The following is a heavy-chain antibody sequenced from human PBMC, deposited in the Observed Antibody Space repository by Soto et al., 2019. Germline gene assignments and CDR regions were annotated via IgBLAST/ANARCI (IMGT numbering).Heavy chain of an antibody. V-gene: IGHV3-49*05. CDR2: IRSKAYGGTT. CDR3: TRDAYCGGDCLNFDY. J-gene: IGHJ4*02. CDR1: GFTFGDYA. Sequence: EVQLVESGGGLVKPGRSLRLSCTASGFTFGDYAMSWFRQAPGKGLEWVGFIRSKAYGGTTEYAASVKGRFTISRDDSKSIAYLQMNSLKTEDTAVYYCTRDAYCGGDCLNFDYWGQGTLVTVSS. D-gene: IGHD2-21*02.